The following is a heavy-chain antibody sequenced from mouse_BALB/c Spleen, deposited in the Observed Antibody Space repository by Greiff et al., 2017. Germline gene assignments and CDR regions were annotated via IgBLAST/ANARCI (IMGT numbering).Heavy chain of an antibody. CDR1: GFTFTDYY. J-gene: IGHJ3*01. CDR2: IRNKANGYTT. V-gene: IGHV7-3*02. CDR3: ARDNRYDRLAY. Sequence: EVKLVESGGGLVQPGGSLRLSCATSGFTFTDYYMSWVRQPPGKALEWLGFIRNKANGYTTEYSASVKGRFTISRDNSQSILYLQMNTLRAEDSATYYCARDNRYDRLAYWGQGTLVTVSA. D-gene: IGHD2-14*01.